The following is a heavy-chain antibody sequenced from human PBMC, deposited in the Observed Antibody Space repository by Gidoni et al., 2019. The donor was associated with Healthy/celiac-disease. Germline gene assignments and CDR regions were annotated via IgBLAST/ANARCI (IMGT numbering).Heavy chain of an antibody. V-gene: IGHV3-11*01. CDR1: GFTFSDYY. Sequence: QVQLVESGGGLVKPGGSLRLSCAASGFTFSDYYMSWIRQAPGKGLEWFSYISISGSTIDYADSVKCRFTISRDNAKNSLYLQMNSLRAEDTAVYYCARRSGSSSWGYYFDYWGQGTLVTVSS. CDR3: ARRSGSSSWGYYFDY. CDR2: ISISGSTI. J-gene: IGHJ4*02. D-gene: IGHD6-13*01.